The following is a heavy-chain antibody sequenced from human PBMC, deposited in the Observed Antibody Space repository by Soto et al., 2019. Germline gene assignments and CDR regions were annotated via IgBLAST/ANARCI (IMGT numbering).Heavy chain of an antibody. V-gene: IGHV3-66*01. D-gene: IGHD3-10*01. Sequence: EVQLVESGGGLVQPGGSLRLSCAASGFTVSSNYMSWVRQAPGKGLEWVSVIYSGGSTYYADSVKGRFTISRDNSKKTLYLQMNSLRAEDTAVYYCAREREFGESFDYWGQGTLVTVSS. CDR1: GFTVSSNY. CDR3: AREREFGESFDY. J-gene: IGHJ4*02. CDR2: IYSGGST.